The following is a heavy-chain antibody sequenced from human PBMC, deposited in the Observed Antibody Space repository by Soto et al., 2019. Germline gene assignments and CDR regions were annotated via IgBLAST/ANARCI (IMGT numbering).Heavy chain of an antibody. D-gene: IGHD3-3*01. J-gene: IGHJ4*02. V-gene: IGHV4-38-2*01. CDR3: ATTDNVGYYAY. CDR2: IYHSGTT. Sequence: SETLSLTCAVSGDSISSGYYWAWIRRPPGKGLEWIGSIYHSGTTYYNPSLKSRVTISVDTSRNQFSLKLSSVTAADTAVYYCATTDNVGYYAYFGQGTLVTVSS. CDR1: GDSISSGYY.